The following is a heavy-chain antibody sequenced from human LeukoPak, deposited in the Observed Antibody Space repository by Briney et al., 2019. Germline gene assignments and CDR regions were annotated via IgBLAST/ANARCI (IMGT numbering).Heavy chain of an antibody. Sequence: GGSLRLSCVASGSTFSSYGMHWVRQAPGKGLEWVAFIQYDGNNKHYADSVQGRFTVSRDNSKNTLSLQMNSLRPEDSAVYYCAKDGGIVGARGRDDTFDFWGQGTMVTVSS. CDR3: AKDGGIVGARGRDDTFDF. V-gene: IGHV3-30*02. J-gene: IGHJ3*01. CDR1: GSTFSSYG. D-gene: IGHD1-26*01. CDR2: IQYDGNNK.